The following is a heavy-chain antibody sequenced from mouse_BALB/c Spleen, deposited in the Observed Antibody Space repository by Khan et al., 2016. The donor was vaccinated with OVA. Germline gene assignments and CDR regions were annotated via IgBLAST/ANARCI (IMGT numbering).Heavy chain of an antibody. V-gene: IGHV1S29*02. CDR3: LRSGYGSFAY. J-gene: IGHJ3*01. D-gene: IGHD1-2*01. CDR2: IFPNNGDS. CDR1: GYTFTDYN. Sequence: VQLQQSGPELVKPGASVKISCKASGYTFTDYNMDWVKQSHGKSLEWIGYIFPNNGDSGYNQKFKTKATLTVDHSSSTAYMDLRSLTSEDSAVYYCLRSGYGSFAYWGQGTLVTVSA.